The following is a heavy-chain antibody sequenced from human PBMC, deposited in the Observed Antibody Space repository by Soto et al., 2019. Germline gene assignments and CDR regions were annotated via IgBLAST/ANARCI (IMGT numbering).Heavy chain of an antibody. J-gene: IGHJ6*02. CDR3: ARNGYCGGDCYFLSYYGMDV. D-gene: IGHD2-21*02. Sequence: HPGGSLRLSCAASGFTFSSYEMNWVRQAPGKGLEWVSYISSSGSTIYYADSVKGRFTISRDNAKNSLYLQMNSLRAEDTAVYYCARNGYCGGDCYFLSYYGMDVWGQGTTVTVSS. CDR2: ISSSGSTI. CDR1: GFTFSSYE. V-gene: IGHV3-48*03.